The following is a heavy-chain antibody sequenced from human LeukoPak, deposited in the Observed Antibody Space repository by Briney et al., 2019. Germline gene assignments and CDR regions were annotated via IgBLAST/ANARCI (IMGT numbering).Heavy chain of an antibody. Sequence: SETLSLTCTVSGGSISSYYWSWIRQPPGKGLEWTGYIYTSGSTNYNPSLKSRVTISVDTSKNQFSLKLSSVTAADTAVYYCARHSSWYGYYYMDVWGKGTTVTVSS. D-gene: IGHD6-13*01. CDR3: ARHSSWYGYYYMDV. CDR2: IYTSGST. CDR1: GGSISSYY. J-gene: IGHJ6*03. V-gene: IGHV4-4*09.